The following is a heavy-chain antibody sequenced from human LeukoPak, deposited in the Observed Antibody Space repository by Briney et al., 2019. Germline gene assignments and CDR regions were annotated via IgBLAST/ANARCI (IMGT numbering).Heavy chain of an antibody. Sequence: GGSLRLSCAASGFTLSSHWMSWVRQAPGKGLEWVANIKQDGSEQYYADSVKGRFTISRDNAKDTLYLQMNSLRAEDTAVYYCARDSRWYNGRYYDEGIDYWGQGTLVTVSS. V-gene: IGHV3-7*01. CDR2: IKQDGSEQ. J-gene: IGHJ4*02. D-gene: IGHD1-26*01. CDR3: ARDSRWYNGRYYDEGIDY. CDR1: GFTLSSHW.